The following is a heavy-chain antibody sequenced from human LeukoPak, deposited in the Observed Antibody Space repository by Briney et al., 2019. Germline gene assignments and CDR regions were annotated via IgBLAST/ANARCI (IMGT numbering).Heavy chain of an antibody. Sequence: PSETLSLTCTVSGGSISSYYWSWIRQPPGKGLEWIGYIYYSGSTNYNPSLKSRVTISVDTSKNQFSLKLSSVTAADTAVYYCASSAMITFGGVIVKGAFDIWGQGTMVTVSS. CDR1: GGSISSYY. D-gene: IGHD3-16*02. CDR3: ASSAMITFGGVIVKGAFDI. CDR2: IYYSGST. V-gene: IGHV4-59*01. J-gene: IGHJ3*02.